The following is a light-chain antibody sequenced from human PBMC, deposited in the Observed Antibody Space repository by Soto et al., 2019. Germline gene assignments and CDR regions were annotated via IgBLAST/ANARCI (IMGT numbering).Light chain of an antibody. CDR2: VNSDGSH. CDR3: QTWDTGIRV. J-gene: IGLJ3*02. Sequence: QLVLTQSPSASASLGASVKLTYTLSSGHNSYAIAWHQLQPEKGPRYLMTVNSDGSHSRGAEIPDRFSGSSSGVDRYLTISSLQSEDEADYYCQTWDTGIRVFGGGTKLTVL. V-gene: IGLV4-69*01. CDR1: SGHNSYA.